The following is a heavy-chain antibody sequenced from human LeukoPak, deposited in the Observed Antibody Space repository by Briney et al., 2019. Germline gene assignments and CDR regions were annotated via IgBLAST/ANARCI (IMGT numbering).Heavy chain of an antibody. CDR1: GYTFSSYD. CDR3: ARVSMVRGAAPYNWFDP. J-gene: IGHJ5*02. Sequence: GASVKVSCKASGYTFSSYDINWVRQATGQGLGWMGWMNPNSGNTGYAQKFQGRVTMTRNTSISTAYMELSSLGSEDTAVYYCARVSMVRGAAPYNWFDPWGQGTLVTVSS. CDR2: MNPNSGNT. D-gene: IGHD3-10*01. V-gene: IGHV1-8*01.